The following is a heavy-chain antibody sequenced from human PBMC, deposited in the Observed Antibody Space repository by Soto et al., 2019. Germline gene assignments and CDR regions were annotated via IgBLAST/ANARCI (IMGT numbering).Heavy chain of an antibody. J-gene: IGHJ6*02. V-gene: IGHV4-39*01. Sequence: SETLSLTCPVSGGSISSSSYYWGWIRQPPGKGLEWIGSIYYSGSTYYNPSLKSRVTISVDTSKNQFSLKLSSVTAADTAVYYCARQYSGSYYYYYGMDVWGQGTTVTVS. CDR2: IYYSGST. D-gene: IGHD1-26*01. CDR3: ARQYSGSYYYYYGMDV. CDR1: GGSISSSSYY.